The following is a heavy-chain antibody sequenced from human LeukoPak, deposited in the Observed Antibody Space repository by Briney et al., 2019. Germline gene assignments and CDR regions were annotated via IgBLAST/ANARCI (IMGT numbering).Heavy chain of an antibody. J-gene: IGHJ3*02. D-gene: IGHD6-19*01. CDR2: IYSGGTT. CDR1: GFTFPNYV. CDR3: SRVSAVAGTGRAFDI. V-gene: IGHV3-66*01. Sequence: GGSLRLSCAASGFTFPNYVMSWVRQAPGKGLEWVSLIYSGGTTYYADSAKGRFTISRDNSKNTLYLQMNSLRAEDTAVYYCSRVSAVAGTGRAFDIWGQGTMVTVSS.